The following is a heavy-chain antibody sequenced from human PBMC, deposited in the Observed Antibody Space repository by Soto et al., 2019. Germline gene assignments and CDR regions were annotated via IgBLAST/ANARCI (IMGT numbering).Heavy chain of an antibody. CDR1: GYTFTSYG. Sequence: QVQLVQSGAEVKKPGASVKVSCKASGYTFTSYGISWVRQAPGQGLEWMGWISAYNGNTNYAPKLQGRATMTTATSTSTASMELRSLRSDDTAVYYCARESSSSGHDYWGQGTLVTVSS. V-gene: IGHV1-18*01. CDR3: ARESSSSGHDY. J-gene: IGHJ4*02. D-gene: IGHD6-13*01. CDR2: ISAYNGNT.